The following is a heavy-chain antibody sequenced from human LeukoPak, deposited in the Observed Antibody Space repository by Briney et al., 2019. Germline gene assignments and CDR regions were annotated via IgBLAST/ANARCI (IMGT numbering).Heavy chain of an antibody. J-gene: IGHJ4*02. CDR3: ARRWGYSNSWYWDY. CDR1: GGPISSGDYY. CDR2: IYHSGST. V-gene: IGHV4-39*01. Sequence: PSQTLSLTCTVSGGPISSGDYYWGWIRQSPGKGLEWIGSIYHSGSTYYNPSLKSRVTISVDTSKNQFSLKLSSVTAADTAVYYCARRWGYSNSWYWDYWGQGILVTVSS. D-gene: IGHD6-13*01.